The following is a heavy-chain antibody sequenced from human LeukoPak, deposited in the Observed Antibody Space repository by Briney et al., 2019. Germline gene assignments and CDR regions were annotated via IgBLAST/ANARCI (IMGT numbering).Heavy chain of an antibody. Sequence: PGGSLRLSCAASGFTFSNAWMSWVRQAPGKGLEWVSGISWNSGSIGYADSVKGRFTISRDNAKNSLYLQMNSLRAEDTALYYCAKDNGGPLWHQLLLYYFDYWGQGTLVTVSS. CDR3: AKDNGGPLWHQLLLYYFDY. V-gene: IGHV3-9*01. CDR2: ISWNSGSI. CDR1: GFTFSNAW. D-gene: IGHD2-2*01. J-gene: IGHJ4*02.